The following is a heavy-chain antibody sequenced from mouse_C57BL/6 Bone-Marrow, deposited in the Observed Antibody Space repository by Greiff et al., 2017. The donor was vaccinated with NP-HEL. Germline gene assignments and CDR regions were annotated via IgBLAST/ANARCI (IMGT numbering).Heavy chain of an antibody. CDR3: ARWLLRSYAMDY. CDR2: INPNNGGT. V-gene: IGHV1-18*01. D-gene: IGHD2-3*01. CDR1: GYTFTDYN. J-gene: IGHJ4*01. Sequence: VHVKQSGPELVKPGASVKIPCKASGYTFTDYNMDWVKQSHGKSLEWIGDINPNNGGTIYNQKFKGKATLTVDKSSSTAYMELRSLTSEDTAVYYCARWLLRSYAMDYWGQGTSVTVSS.